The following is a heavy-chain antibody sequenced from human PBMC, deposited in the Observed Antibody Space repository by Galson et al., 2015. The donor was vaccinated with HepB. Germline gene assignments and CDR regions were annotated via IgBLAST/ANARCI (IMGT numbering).Heavy chain of an antibody. CDR1: GFTFDDYA. CDR3: AKVVYRGYFSYYYGMDV. CDR2: ISYDGSNK. D-gene: IGHD4-23*01. Sequence: SLRLSCAASGFTFDDYAMHWVRQAPGKGLEWVAVISYDGSNKYYADSVKGRFTISRDNSKNTLYLQMNSLRAEDTAVYYCAKVVYRGYFSYYYGMDVWGQGTTVTVSS. V-gene: IGHV3-30*18. J-gene: IGHJ6*02.